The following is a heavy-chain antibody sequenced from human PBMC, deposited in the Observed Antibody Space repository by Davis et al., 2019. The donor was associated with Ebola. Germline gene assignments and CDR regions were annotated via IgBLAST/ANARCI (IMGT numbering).Heavy chain of an antibody. Sequence: PGGSLRLSCVASGFTLSDYDMDWVRQAPGEGLEWVGRGTKKGHSYTIEYAASVKGRFTISRDDSKNSLYVQMSSLKTEDTAMYYCARDRSGSYEIWGQGTRVTVSS. V-gene: IGHV3-72*01. CDR2: GTKKGHSYTI. J-gene: IGHJ3*02. D-gene: IGHD1-26*01. CDR3: ARDRSGSYEI. CDR1: GFTLSDYD.